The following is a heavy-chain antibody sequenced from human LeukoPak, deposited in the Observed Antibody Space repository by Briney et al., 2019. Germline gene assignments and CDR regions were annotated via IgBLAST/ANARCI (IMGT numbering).Heavy chain of an antibody. V-gene: IGHV3-11*04. D-gene: IGHD5-12*01. Sequence: PGGSLRLSCAASGFTFSDYYMSWIRQAPGKGLEWLSYISSSGSTMYYADSVKGRFTISRDNAKNSLYLQMNSLRAEDTAVYYCARGRYDYSSTFDYWGQGTLVTVSS. CDR2: ISSSGSTM. CDR3: ARGRYDYSSTFDY. CDR1: GFTFSDYY. J-gene: IGHJ4*02.